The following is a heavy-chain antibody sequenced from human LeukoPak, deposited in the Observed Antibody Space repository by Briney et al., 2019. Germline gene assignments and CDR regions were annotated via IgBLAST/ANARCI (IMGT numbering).Heavy chain of an antibody. J-gene: IGHJ4*02. CDR1: EFTFSSYA. D-gene: IGHD5-12*01. Sequence: GALRLSCAASEFTFSSYAMSWLRQAPGKGLEWVSAISGSGGSTYYADSVKGRFTISRDNSKNTLYLQMNSLRAEDTAVYYCAKYGYATPLDYWGQGTLVTVSS. CDR2: ISGSGGST. V-gene: IGHV3-23*01. CDR3: AKYGYATPLDY.